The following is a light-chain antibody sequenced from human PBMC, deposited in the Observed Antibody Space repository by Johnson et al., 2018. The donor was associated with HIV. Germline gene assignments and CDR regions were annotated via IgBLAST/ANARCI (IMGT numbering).Light chain of an antibody. J-gene: IGLJ1*01. Sequence: QSVLTQPPSVSAAPGQKVTISCSGSSSNIGNNYVSWYQQLPGTAPKLLIYDNNKRPSGIPDLFSGSKSGTSATLGITVLQTGDEADYYCGTWNSSLSAHNYVFGTGTKVTVL. CDR1: SSNIGNNY. CDR2: DNN. V-gene: IGLV1-51*01. CDR3: GTWNSSLSAHNYV.